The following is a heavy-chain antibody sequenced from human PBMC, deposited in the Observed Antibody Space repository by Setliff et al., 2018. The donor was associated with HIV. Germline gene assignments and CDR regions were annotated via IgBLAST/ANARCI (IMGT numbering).Heavy chain of an antibody. J-gene: IGHJ3*01. Sequence: GESLTISCAASGFNINRYWMRWVRQGPGKGLVWVSRIDYNAITTNYADSVKGRFTISRDNAKNTMYLQMNSLRVEDTAMYYCVSLVTTIDTAFDLWGQGTMVTVSS. CDR3: VSLVTTIDTAFDL. V-gene: IGHV3-74*01. CDR1: GFNINRYW. CDR2: IDYNAITT. D-gene: IGHD4-17*01.